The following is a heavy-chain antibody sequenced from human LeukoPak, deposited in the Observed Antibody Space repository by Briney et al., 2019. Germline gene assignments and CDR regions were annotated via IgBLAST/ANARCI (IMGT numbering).Heavy chain of an antibody. CDR2: IYYRGST. CDR3: ARHYLSDGILSTFDP. V-gene: IGHV4-39*01. CDR1: GGSISSSPYY. D-gene: IGHD2-2*01. J-gene: IGHJ5*02. Sequence: ETLSLTCTVSGGSISSSPYYWGWIRQPPGTGLEWIGTIYYRGSTYSNPSLNSRVTISLDTSKNQFSLRLRSVTAADTALYYCARHYLSDGILSTFDPWGQGTLVTVSS.